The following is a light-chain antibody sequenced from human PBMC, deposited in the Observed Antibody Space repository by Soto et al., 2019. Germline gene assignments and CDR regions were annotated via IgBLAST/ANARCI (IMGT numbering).Light chain of an antibody. CDR2: RNN. Sequence: QSVLTQPPSASGTPGQRVTISCSGSSSNIGSNYVYWYQQLPGTAPKLLIYRNNQRPSGVPDRFSGSKSGTSASLAISGLRSEDEADYYCAAWDDSLSGRHVVFGGGTHLTVL. V-gene: IGLV1-47*01. CDR3: AAWDDSLSGRHVV. CDR1: SSNIGSNY. J-gene: IGLJ2*01.